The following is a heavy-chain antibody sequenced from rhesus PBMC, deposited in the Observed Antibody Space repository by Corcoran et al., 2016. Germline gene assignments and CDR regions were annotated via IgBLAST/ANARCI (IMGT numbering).Heavy chain of an antibody. J-gene: IGHJ4*01. CDR2: INGNTGST. V-gene: IGHV4-80*01. D-gene: IGHD3-3*01. CDR3: ASPRTVGQIDY. Sequence: QVQLQESGPGLVKPSETLSLTCAVSGGSFSSYWWSWIRQPPGKGLEWLWEINGNTGSTNYNPSLKSRVTISKDESKNQFSLKLSSVTAADTAGYYCASPRTVGQIDYWGQGVLVTVSS. CDR1: GGSFSSYW.